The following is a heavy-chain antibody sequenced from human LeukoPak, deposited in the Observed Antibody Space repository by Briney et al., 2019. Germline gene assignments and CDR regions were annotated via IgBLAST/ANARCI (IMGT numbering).Heavy chain of an antibody. CDR2: IYYSGST. D-gene: IGHD6-13*01. CDR1: GGSISSYY. V-gene: IGHV4-59*01. J-gene: IGHJ4*02. Sequence: SETLSLTCAVSGGSISSYYWSWIRQPPGKGLEWVGDIYYSGSTNYNPSLKSRVTISVDTSKNKFSLKLSYVTAADTAVYSCARYLALSHSWSSSSWSDYFDYWGQGTLVTASS. CDR3: ARYLALSHSWSSSSWSDYFDY.